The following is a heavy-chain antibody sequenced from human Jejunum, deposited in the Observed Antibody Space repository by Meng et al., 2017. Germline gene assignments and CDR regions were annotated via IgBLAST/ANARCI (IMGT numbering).Heavy chain of an antibody. CDR3: AKLTSL. Sequence: GQVVGSGGGLVQPGGSLRLSWAASGFTFSNSAMSWVRQAPGKGLEWVSVISGSDGRTYYADSVRGRFTISRDTSKNTLYLQMISLRAEGTAVYYCAKLTSLWGQGTLVTVSS. CDR2: ISGSDGRT. D-gene: IGHD3-16*01. J-gene: IGHJ4*02. V-gene: IGHV3-23*04. CDR1: GFTFSNSA.